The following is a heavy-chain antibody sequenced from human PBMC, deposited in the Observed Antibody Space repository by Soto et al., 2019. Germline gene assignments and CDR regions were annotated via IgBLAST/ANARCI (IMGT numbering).Heavy chain of an antibody. CDR3: ARKDGYNEFDAFDI. D-gene: IGHD5-12*01. J-gene: IGHJ3*02. CDR1: GGTFSSYA. CDR2: IIPVFGTA. Sequence: AVKVSCKASGGTFSSYAISWVRQAPGQGLEWMGGIIPVFGTANYAQKFQGRVTITADKSTSTAYMELSSLRSEDTAVYYCARKDGYNEFDAFDIWGQGTMVTVSS. V-gene: IGHV1-69*06.